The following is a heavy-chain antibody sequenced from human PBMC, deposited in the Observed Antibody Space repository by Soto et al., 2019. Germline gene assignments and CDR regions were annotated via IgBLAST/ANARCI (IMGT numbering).Heavy chain of an antibody. CDR2: IYPGDSDT. V-gene: IGHV5-51*01. CDR3: ARKDSSSAFDY. CDR1: GYSFTTYW. Sequence: GESLKISCKGSGYSFTTYWIGWVRQMPGKGLEWMGIIYPGDSDTRYSPSFQGQVTISADKYISTAYLQWSSLKASDPAMYYCARKDSSSAFDYWGQGTLVTVSS. D-gene: IGHD3-22*01. J-gene: IGHJ4*02.